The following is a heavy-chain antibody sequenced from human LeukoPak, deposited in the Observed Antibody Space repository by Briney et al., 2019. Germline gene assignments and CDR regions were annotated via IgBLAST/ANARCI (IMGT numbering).Heavy chain of an antibody. V-gene: IGHV3-21*01. J-gene: IGHJ4*02. CDR1: DITFSSYS. CDR3: ARDYSSGWYQFDY. Sequence: GGSLRLSCAASDITFSSYSMNWVRQAPGKGLEWVSSISSSSNYIYYADSVKGRFTISRDNAKNSLYLQMNSLRAEDTAIYYCARDYSSGWYQFDYWGQGTLVTVSS. D-gene: IGHD6-19*01. CDR2: ISSSSNYI.